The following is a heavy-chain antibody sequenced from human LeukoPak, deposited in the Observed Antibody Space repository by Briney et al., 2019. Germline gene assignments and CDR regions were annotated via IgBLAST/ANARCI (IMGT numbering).Heavy chain of an antibody. D-gene: IGHD3-3*01. CDR3: ARGGHYDLWSGPPDF. V-gene: IGHV1-18*01. CDR2: ISAYNGYT. J-gene: IGHJ4*02. CDR1: GYTFTNYG. Sequence: ASVKVSCKASGYTFTNYGISWVRQAPGQGLEWMGWISAYNGYTDYAQKFQFRVTMTTDTSTSTAFMDLKSLRSDDTAVYYCARGGHYDLWSGPPDFWGQGTLVTVSS.